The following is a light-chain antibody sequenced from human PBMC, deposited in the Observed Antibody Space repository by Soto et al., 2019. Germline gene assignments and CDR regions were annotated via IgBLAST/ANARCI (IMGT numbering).Light chain of an antibody. J-gene: IGKJ4*01. CDR3: QQYNNGPLT. V-gene: IGKV3-15*01. Sequence: ERVMTQAPATLSVSPGERATLSCRASQSVSSDLAWYQQKPGQGPRLLIYGAFNRATGVPARFSGSGSGTAFTLTISSLQSEDFAVYYWQQYNNGPLTFGGGTKVEIK. CDR2: GAF. CDR1: QSVSSD.